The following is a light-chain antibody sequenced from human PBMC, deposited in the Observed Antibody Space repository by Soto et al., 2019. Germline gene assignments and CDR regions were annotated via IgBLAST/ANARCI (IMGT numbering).Light chain of an antibody. Sequence: DIQMTQSPSSLSASVGDRVTITCQASQGISNYLNWYQQKPGKAPKLLIYGASTLETGVPSRFSGSGSGTDFSFTISSLHPEFIATYYCQLYLNLPPTFGQGTKLEIK. V-gene: IGKV1-33*01. CDR1: QGISNY. CDR2: GAS. J-gene: IGKJ2*01. CDR3: QLYLNLPPT.